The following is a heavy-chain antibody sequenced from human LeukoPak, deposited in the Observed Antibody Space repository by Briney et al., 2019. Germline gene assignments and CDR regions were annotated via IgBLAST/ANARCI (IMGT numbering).Heavy chain of an antibody. J-gene: IGHJ4*02. CDR3: ARAFRASSFDY. D-gene: IGHD2-21*01. CDR2: IFYTGSG. V-gene: IGHV4-39*07. CDR1: GVSISSSNFY. Sequence: SETLSLTCTVSGVSISSSNFYWGWIRQPPGKGLEWIGSIFYTGSGYYNQSLKSRVTISVDTSKNQFSLKLGSVIAADTAVYYCARAFRASSFDYWGQGTLVTVSS.